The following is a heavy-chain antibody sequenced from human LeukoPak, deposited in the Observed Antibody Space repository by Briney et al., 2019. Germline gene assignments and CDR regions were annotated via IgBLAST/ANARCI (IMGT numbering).Heavy chain of an antibody. Sequence: SETLSLTCAVYGGSFSGYYWSWIRQPPGKGLEWIGEINHSGSTNYNPSLKGRVTISVDTSKNQFSLKLSSVTAADTAVYYCARGKYDFWSGYLGFYWFDPWGQGTLVTVSS. J-gene: IGHJ5*02. V-gene: IGHV4-34*01. D-gene: IGHD3-3*01. CDR3: ARGKYDFWSGYLGFYWFDP. CDR1: GGSFSGYY. CDR2: INHSGST.